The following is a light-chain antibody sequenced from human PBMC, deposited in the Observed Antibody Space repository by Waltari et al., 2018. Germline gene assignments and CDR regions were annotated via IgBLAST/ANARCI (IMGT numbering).Light chain of an antibody. Sequence: DIVMTQSPDSLAVSLGERATINYKSSQSVLYSSNNKNYLAWYQQKPGQPPKLLIYWASTREAGFPDRFSGSGSGTDFTLTISSLQAEDVAVYYCQQYYSTPPAFGGGTKVGIK. V-gene: IGKV4-1*01. CDR1: QSVLYSSNNKNY. CDR3: QQYYSTPPA. CDR2: WAS. J-gene: IGKJ4*01.